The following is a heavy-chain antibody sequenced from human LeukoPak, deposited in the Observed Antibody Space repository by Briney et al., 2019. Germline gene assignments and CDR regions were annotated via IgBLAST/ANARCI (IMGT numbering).Heavy chain of an antibody. CDR3: ARDHLTNSGSSFDP. Sequence: PSETLSPTCAVYGGSFSGYYWSWIRQPPGKGLEWIGEINHSGSTNYNPSLKSRVTISVDTSKNQFSLKLSSVTAADTAVYYCARDHLTNSGSSFDPWGQGTLVTVSS. CDR2: INHSGST. CDR1: GGSFSGYY. D-gene: IGHD1-26*01. V-gene: IGHV4-34*01. J-gene: IGHJ5*02.